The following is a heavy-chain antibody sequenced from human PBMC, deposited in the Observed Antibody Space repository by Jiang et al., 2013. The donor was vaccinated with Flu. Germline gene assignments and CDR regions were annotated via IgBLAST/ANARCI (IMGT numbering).Heavy chain of an antibody. CDR3: ARRARPYYGDYLDAFDI. CDR2: IYTSGST. J-gene: IGHJ3*02. V-gene: IGHV4-61*02. D-gene: IGHD4-17*01. Sequence: GPGLVKPSQTLSLTCTVSGGSISSGSYYWSWIRQPAGKGLEWIGRIYTSGSTNYNPSLKSRVTISVDTSKNQFSLKLSSVTAADTAVYYCARRARPYYGDYLDAFDIWGQGTMVTVSS. CDR1: GGSISSGSYY.